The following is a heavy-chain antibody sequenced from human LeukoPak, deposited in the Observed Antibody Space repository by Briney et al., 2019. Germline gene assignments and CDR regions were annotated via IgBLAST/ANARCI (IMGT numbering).Heavy chain of an antibody. J-gene: IGHJ4*02. V-gene: IGHV3-23*01. CDR3: AKDLDPSYGDYDY. D-gene: IGHD4-17*01. Sequence: GGSLRLSCAASGFTLSGYWMSWVRRAPGKGLEWVSAISGSGGSTYYADSVKGRFTISRDNSKNTLYLQMNSLRAEDTAVYYCAKDLDPSYGDYDYWGQGTLVTVSS. CDR1: GFTLSGYW. CDR2: ISGSGGST.